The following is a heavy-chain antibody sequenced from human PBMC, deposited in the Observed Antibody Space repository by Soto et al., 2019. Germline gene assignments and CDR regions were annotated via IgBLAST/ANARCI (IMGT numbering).Heavy chain of an antibody. J-gene: IGHJ4*02. D-gene: IGHD6-13*01. Sequence: GGSLRLSCSASGFVFGDYAVTWVRQAPGKGLEWVGVVRSETYGGSTEYAASVKGRFRISRDDSQSIAYLQMTSLKTEDTAVYYCTRGRGTSGWYADYWGKGILVTVSS. CDR3: TRGRGTSGWYADY. CDR2: VRSETYGGST. V-gene: IGHV3-49*04. CDR1: GFVFGDYA.